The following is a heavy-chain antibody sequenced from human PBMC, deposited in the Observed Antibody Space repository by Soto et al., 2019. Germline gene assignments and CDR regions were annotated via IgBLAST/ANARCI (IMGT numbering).Heavy chain of an antibody. CDR3: AKDRRRDYDSSGPPPGAFDI. V-gene: IGHV3-23*01. CDR2: ISGSGGST. Sequence: PGGSLRLSCAASGFTFSSYAMSWVRQAPGKGLEWVSAISGSGGSTYYADSVKGRFTISRDNSKNTLYLQMNSLRAEDTAVYYCAKDRRRDYDSSGPPPGAFDIWGQGTMVTVSS. D-gene: IGHD3-22*01. J-gene: IGHJ3*02. CDR1: GFTFSSYA.